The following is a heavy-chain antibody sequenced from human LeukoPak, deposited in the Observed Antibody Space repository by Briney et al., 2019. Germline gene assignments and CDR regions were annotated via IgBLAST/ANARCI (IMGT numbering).Heavy chain of an antibody. CDR3: ATAGRGRYNWFDP. J-gene: IGHJ5*02. CDR1: GVSVSSSSYY. D-gene: IGHD3-16*01. V-gene: IGHV4-61*01. Sequence: SETLSLTCTVSGVSVSSSSYYWSWIRQPPGRGLEYIGYIYYSGSTNYNPSLKSRLTISIDTSKNQFSLQLNSVTAADTAVYYCATAGRGRYNWFDPWGQGTLVTVSS. CDR2: IYYSGST.